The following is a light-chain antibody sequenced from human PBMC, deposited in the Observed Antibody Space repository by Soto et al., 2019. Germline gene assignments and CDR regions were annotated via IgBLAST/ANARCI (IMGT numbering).Light chain of an antibody. Sequence: EIQMTQSPSSLSASVGDRVTITCQASQDISDYLNWYQQKPGKAPKLLIYDASHMESGVPSRFSGSGSGTDFTFTSSSLQPEDIATYYCQQYANLPLIFGGGTKVDI. CDR2: DAS. CDR3: QQYANLPLI. J-gene: IGKJ4*01. V-gene: IGKV1-33*01. CDR1: QDISDY.